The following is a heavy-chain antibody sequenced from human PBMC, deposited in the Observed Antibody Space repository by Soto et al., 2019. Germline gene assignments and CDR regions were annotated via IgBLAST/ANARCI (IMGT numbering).Heavy chain of an antibody. CDR1: GFTLSSYF. D-gene: IGHD1-1*01. V-gene: IGHV3-23*01. Sequence: PGGSLRLSCVASGFTLSSYFMTWVRQAPGKRLEWVSAISNSGGSTYYADSVKGRFTISRDNSHNTLYLQMNNLRAEDTARYFCAKDLEKWLVQLGGLDTWGQGAQVTVSS. CDR3: AKDLEKWLVQLGGLDT. CDR2: ISNSGGST. J-gene: IGHJ4*02.